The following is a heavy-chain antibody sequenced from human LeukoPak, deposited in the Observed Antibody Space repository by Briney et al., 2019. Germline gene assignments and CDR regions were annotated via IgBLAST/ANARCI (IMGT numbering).Heavy chain of an antibody. J-gene: IGHJ4*02. CDR3: ARSTPADIVVVPAAIDYFDY. CDR1: GGTFSSYT. D-gene: IGHD2-2*02. Sequence: SVKVSCKASGGTFSSYTISWVRQAPGQGLEWMGRIIPILGIANYAQKFQGRVTITTDESTSTAYMELSSLRSEDTAVYYCARSTPADIVVVPAAIDYFDYWGQGTLVTVSS. CDR2: IIPILGIA. V-gene: IGHV1-69*02.